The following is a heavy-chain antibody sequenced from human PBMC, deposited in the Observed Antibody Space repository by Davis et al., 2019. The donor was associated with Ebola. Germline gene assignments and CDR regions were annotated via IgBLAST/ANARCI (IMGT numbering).Heavy chain of an antibody. D-gene: IGHD6-19*01. Sequence: ASVKVSCKASGYTFTGYYMHWVRQAPGQGLEWMGIINPSGGSTNYAQKFQERVTITRDMSTSTAYMELSSLRSEDTAVYYCAAQPRQWLANNPYYYYGMDVWGQGTTVTVSS. CDR2: INPSGGST. CDR1: GYTFTGYY. V-gene: IGHV1-46*01. CDR3: AAQPRQWLANNPYYYYGMDV. J-gene: IGHJ6*02.